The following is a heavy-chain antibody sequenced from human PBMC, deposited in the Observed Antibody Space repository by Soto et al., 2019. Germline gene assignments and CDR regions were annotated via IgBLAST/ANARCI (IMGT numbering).Heavy chain of an antibody. V-gene: IGHV3-48*03. CDR1: GFTFSSYE. J-gene: IGHJ4*02. Sequence: EVQLVESGGGLVQPGGSLRLSCAASGFTFSSYEMNWVRQAPGKGLEWVSYISSSGSTIYYADSVKGRFTISRDNAKNARYLQKNRMRGEDTAVYYCARDPSTYYYDSSGYYYVGSRSNGLGHWGQGTLVTVSS. CDR2: ISSSGSTI. D-gene: IGHD3-22*01. CDR3: ARDPSTYYYDSSGYYYVGSRSNGLGH.